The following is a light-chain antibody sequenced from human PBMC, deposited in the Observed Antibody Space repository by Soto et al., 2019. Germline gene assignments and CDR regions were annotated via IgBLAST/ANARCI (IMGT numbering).Light chain of an antibody. J-gene: IGKJ2*01. Sequence: DFVMTQSPLSLPVTPGEPASISCRSSQSLLHSNGYNYLDWYLQKPGQSPQLLIYLGSNRASEVPDRFSGIGSGTYFTLKISRVEAEDVGVYYGMQALQTPMYTFGQGTNLEIK. CDR3: MQALQTPMYT. CDR1: QSLLHSNGYNY. V-gene: IGKV2-28*01. CDR2: LGS.